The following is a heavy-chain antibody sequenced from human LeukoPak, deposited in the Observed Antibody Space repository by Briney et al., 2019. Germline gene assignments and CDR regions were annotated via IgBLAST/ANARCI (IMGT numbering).Heavy chain of an antibody. J-gene: IGHJ2*01. CDR1: GGSISSYY. D-gene: IGHD3-16*01. CDR2: VYNSGDT. V-gene: IGHV4-59*08. CDR3: ARLKLGAYFDL. Sequence: PSETLSLTCTVSGGSISSYYWSWIRQSPGKGLEWVGYVYNSGDTGKNPSLKSRVTILLDTSKNQCSLKLTSVSAADTAVYYCARLKLGAYFDLWGRGTLVTVSS.